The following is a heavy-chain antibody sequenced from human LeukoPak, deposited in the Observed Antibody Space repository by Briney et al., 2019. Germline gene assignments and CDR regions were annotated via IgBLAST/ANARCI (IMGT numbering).Heavy chain of an antibody. D-gene: IGHD3-16*01. CDR3: ARGLNTTGPDVGWGDWLDL. CDR2: VYHSGGT. V-gene: IGHV4-38-2*02. Sequence: SETLSLTCIVSRYSISSAYYWGWLRPPPRKRLEWIGSVYHSGGTYYNPSLKSRVTISRDTSKNQFSLKVNSLTVANTAVYYFARGLNTTGPDVGWGDWLDLWGEGTLVTVSS. J-gene: IGHJ5*02. CDR1: RYSISSAYY.